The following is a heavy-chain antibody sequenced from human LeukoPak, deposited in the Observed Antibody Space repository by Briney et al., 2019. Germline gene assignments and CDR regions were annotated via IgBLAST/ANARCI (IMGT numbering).Heavy chain of an antibody. Sequence: GGSLRLSCAASGFTFSIYSMNWVRQAPGKGLEWVSYISSSSSTIYYADSVKGRFTISRDNSKNTLYLQMNSLRAEDTAVHYCARVNRDGYNYFDYWGQGTLVTVSS. CDR3: ARVNRDGYNYFDY. CDR2: ISSSSSTI. CDR1: GFTFSIYS. D-gene: IGHD5-12*01. J-gene: IGHJ4*02. V-gene: IGHV3-48*01.